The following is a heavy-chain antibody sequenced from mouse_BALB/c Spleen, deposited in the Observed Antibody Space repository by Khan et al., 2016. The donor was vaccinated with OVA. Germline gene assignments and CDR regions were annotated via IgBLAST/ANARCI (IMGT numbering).Heavy chain of an antibody. D-gene: IGHD1-1*01. CDR1: GYSFTSYY. J-gene: IGHJ3*01. Sequence: VQLQQSGPELMKPGASAKISCKVSGYSFTSYYIHWVKQSHGKTLEWIGYIDPFNGGSTYNQKFKGKATLTVDKSSSTAYMHLSSLTSEDSAVYSCARHGSTSWCEYWGQGTLVTVSA. CDR3: ARHGSTSWCEY. V-gene: IGHV1-31*01. CDR2: IDPFNGGS.